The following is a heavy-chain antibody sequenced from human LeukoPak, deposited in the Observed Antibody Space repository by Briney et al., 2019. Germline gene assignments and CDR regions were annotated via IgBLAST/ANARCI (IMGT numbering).Heavy chain of an antibody. CDR3: ARGVSSFDY. Sequence: PWETLSLTCIVSGDSINSYSWNWIRQSPEKGLEWIGRIYGSGSTMYNPSLRSRVTLLVDTSNNQFSLKLSSVTAADTAVYYCARGVSSFDYWGQGTLVTVSS. J-gene: IGHJ4*02. CDR1: GDSINSYS. V-gene: IGHV4-59*01. CDR2: IYGSGST.